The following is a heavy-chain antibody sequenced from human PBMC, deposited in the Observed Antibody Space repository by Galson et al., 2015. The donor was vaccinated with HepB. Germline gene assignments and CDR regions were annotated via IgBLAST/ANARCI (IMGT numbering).Heavy chain of an antibody. CDR2: IRYDGSNK. Sequence: SLRLSCAASGFTFSSYGMHWVRQAPGKGLEWVAFIRYDGSNKYYADSVKGRFTISRDNSKNTLYLQMNSLRAEDTAVYYCAKETGGSSSWDGIGYYYYYGMDVWGQGTTVTVSS. J-gene: IGHJ6*02. CDR1: GFTFSSYG. CDR3: AKETGGSSSWDGIGYYYYYGMDV. V-gene: IGHV3-30*02. D-gene: IGHD6-13*01.